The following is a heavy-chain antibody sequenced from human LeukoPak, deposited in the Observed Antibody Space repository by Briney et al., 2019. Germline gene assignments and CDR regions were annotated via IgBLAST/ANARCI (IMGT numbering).Heavy chain of an antibody. CDR2: ISSSSSYI. D-gene: IGHD1-14*01. CDR3: ARDHASPEPVGDNGMDV. V-gene: IGHV3-21*01. Sequence: GGSLRLSCAASGFFFSNSAMNWVRQAPGKGLEWVSSISSSSSYIYYADSVKGRFTISRDNAKNSLYLQMNSLRAEDTAVYYCARDHASPEPVGDNGMDVWGQGTTVTVSS. CDR1: GFFFSNSA. J-gene: IGHJ6*02.